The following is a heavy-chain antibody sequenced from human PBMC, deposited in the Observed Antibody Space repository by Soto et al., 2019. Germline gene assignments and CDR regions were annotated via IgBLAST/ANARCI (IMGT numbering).Heavy chain of an antibody. CDR3: ARADHAYYFDY. CDR1: GYSISSGYY. J-gene: IGHJ4*02. Sequence: SETLSPTCAVSGYSISSGYYLGWIRQPPGEGLEWVATIYHSGSTYYNPSLKNRVTISVDTSKNQFSLKLSSVTAADTAVYYCARADHAYYFDYWGQGALVTVS. CDR2: IYHSGST. V-gene: IGHV4-38-2*01.